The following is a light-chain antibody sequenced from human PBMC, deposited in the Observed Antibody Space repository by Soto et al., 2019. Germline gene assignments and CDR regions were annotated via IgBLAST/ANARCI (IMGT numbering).Light chain of an antibody. V-gene: IGKV3-15*01. CDR1: QSLSSN. CDR2: GAS. CDR3: QQYNNWPQT. Sequence: EIVMTQSPVTLSVSPGARAPLSCRASQSLSSNLAWYPQKPGQAPRLLIYGASTRATGIPARFSGSGSGTEFTLTISSLQSEDFAVYYCQQYNNWPQTFGQGTKVDIK. J-gene: IGKJ1*01.